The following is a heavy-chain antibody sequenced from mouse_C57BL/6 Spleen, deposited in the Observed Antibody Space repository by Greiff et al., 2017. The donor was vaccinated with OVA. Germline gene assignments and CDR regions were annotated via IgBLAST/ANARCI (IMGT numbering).Heavy chain of an antibody. V-gene: IGHV1-55*01. D-gene: IGHD3-3*01. CDR1: GYTFTSYW. Sequence: QVQLQQPGAELVKPGASVKMSCKASGYTFTSYWITWVKQRPGQGLEWIGDIYPGSGSTNYNEKFKSKATLTVDTSSSTAHMQLSSLTSEDSAVYYCARDPPRGTHAMDYWGQGTSVTVSS. J-gene: IGHJ4*01. CDR3: ARDPPRGTHAMDY. CDR2: IYPGSGST.